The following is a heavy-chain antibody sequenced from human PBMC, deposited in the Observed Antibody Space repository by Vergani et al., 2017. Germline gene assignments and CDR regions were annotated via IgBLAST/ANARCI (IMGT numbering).Heavy chain of an antibody. Sequence: QVQLQESGPGLVKPSETLSLTCTVSGGSISSYYWSWIRQPPGKGLEWIGYIYYSGSTNYNPSLKSRVTISLDTSKKQFSLKLSSVTAADTAVYYCARSRAAVAGWGLDWGQGTLVTVSS. CDR2: IYYSGST. CDR1: GGSISSYY. V-gene: IGHV4-59*01. D-gene: IGHD6-19*01. CDR3: ARSRAAVAGWGLD. J-gene: IGHJ4*02.